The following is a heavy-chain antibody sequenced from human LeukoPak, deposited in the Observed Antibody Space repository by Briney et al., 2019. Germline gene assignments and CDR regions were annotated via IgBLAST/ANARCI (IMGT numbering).Heavy chain of an antibody. CDR2: IRNDGSSE. CDR3: AKSTFMVREQIQH. Sequence: GGSLRLSCKAAGFTFSSFGMHWVRQAPDKGLEWLAFIRNDGSSEHYADSVKGRSFISRDNSRNTVYVQMNSLRPEDTAVYYCAKSTFMVREQIQHWGQGTLVIVSS. CDR1: GFTFSSFG. D-gene: IGHD3-10*01. V-gene: IGHV3-30*02. J-gene: IGHJ1*01.